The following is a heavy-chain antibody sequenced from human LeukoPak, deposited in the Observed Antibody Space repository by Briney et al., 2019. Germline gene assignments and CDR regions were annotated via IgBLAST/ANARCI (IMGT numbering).Heavy chain of an antibody. CDR1: GFTLSSYA. CDR2: ISGSGGST. V-gene: IGHV3-23*01. J-gene: IGHJ4*02. CDR3: AKERTNYYDSSGYAPFDY. Sequence: GGSLRLSCAASGFTLSSYAMSWVRQAPGKGLEWVSAISGSGGSTYYADSVKGRFTISRDNSKNTLYLQMNSLRAEDTAVYYCAKERTNYYDSSGYAPFDYWGQGTLVTVSS. D-gene: IGHD3-22*01.